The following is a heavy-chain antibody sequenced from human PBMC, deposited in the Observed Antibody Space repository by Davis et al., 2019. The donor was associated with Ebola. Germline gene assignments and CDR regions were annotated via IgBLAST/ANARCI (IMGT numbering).Heavy chain of an antibody. J-gene: IGHJ6*02. CDR3: ARLGYDILTGTTYYYYGMDV. V-gene: IGHV3-21*01. D-gene: IGHD3-9*01. Sequence: GESLKISCAASGFTFSSYSMNWVRQAPGKGLEWVSSISSSSSYIYYADSVKGRFTISRDNAKNSLYLQMNSLRDEDTAVYYCARLGYDILTGTTYYYYGMDVWGQGTTVTVSS. CDR1: GFTFSSYS. CDR2: ISSSSSYI.